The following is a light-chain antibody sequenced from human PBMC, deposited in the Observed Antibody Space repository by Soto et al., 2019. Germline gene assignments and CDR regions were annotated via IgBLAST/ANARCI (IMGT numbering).Light chain of an antibody. CDR1: QGVNTR. Sequence: LVLTQSPATLSSFPGDRVTLSCRASQGVNTRLAWYQHRPGQAPRLLIYGASSRATDIPDRFSGSGSGTDFTLTITRLEPEDFAVYCCQQYSSSPRTFGQGTKV. CDR2: GAS. J-gene: IGKJ1*01. CDR3: QQYSSSPRT. V-gene: IGKV3-20*01.